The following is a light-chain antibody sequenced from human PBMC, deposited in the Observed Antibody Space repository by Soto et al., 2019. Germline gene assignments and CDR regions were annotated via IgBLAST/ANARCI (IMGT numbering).Light chain of an antibody. CDR2: DAS. CDR3: QQYGSSVT. V-gene: IGKV3-20*01. Sequence: DIVLTQSPGTLSLSPGERATLSCRASQSVRSRYLAWYQQKAGQAPRLLIYDASRRATGIPDRFSGSGSGTDFTRTISSLEPEDFAVYYCQQYGSSVTFGGGTKVDIK. J-gene: IGKJ4*01. CDR1: QSVRSRY.